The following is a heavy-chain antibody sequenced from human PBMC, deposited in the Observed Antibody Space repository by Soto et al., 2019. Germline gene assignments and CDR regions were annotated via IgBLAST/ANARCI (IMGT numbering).Heavy chain of an antibody. CDR2: IYYSGST. CDR3: ARVGRGGSWRLPADY. CDR1: GGSISSGGYY. D-gene: IGHD3-10*01. J-gene: IGHJ4*02. V-gene: IGHV4-31*01. Sequence: QVQLQESGPGLVKPSQTLSLTCTVSGGSISSGGYYWSWIRQHPGKGLEWIGYIYYSGSTYYQPSLKSVVTISGDTSKNQFSLKLSSVTAANTAVYYCARVGRGGSWRLPADYWGQGTLVTVSS.